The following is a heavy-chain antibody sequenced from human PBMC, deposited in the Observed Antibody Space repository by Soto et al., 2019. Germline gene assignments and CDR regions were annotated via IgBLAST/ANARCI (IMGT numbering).Heavy chain of an antibody. D-gene: IGHD1-26*01. Sequence: GESLKISCQGSGYSFTTYWISWVRQMPGKGLEWMGKIDPGDSSTNYSPSFRGHITISVDRSINTAHLQFSSLKAADTAVYYCARLEKWYYNYYGLDVWGQGXMVTVSS. CDR1: GYSFTTYW. V-gene: IGHV5-10-1*01. J-gene: IGHJ6*02. CDR3: ARLEKWYYNYYGLDV. CDR2: IDPGDSST.